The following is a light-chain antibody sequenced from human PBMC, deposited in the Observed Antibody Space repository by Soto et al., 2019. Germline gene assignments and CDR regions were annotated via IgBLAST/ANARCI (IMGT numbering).Light chain of an antibody. J-gene: IGKJ2*01. CDR1: QSVSSSY. Sequence: EIVLTQSPGTLSLSPGERATLSCRASQSVSSSYLAWYQQKPGQAPRLLIYGASSRATGIPDRFSGSGSGTDFTLTISRLEPEDVAVYYCQQYYNNPSFTFGQGTKLEIK. CDR3: QQYYNNPSFT. V-gene: IGKV3-20*01. CDR2: GAS.